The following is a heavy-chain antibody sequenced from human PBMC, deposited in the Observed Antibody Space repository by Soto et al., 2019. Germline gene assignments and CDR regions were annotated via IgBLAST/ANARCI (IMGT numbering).Heavy chain of an antibody. V-gene: IGHV4-59*08. J-gene: IGHJ4*02. CDR1: GGSISSYY. D-gene: IGHD6-13*01. CDR3: ARRYGYYSSSWPFY. CDR2: IYYSGST. Sequence: PSETLSLTCTVSGGSISSYYWSWIRQPPGKGLEWIGYIYYSGSTNYNPSLKSRVTISVDTSKNQLSLKLSSVTAADTAVYYCARRYGYYSSSWPFYWGQGTLVTVSS.